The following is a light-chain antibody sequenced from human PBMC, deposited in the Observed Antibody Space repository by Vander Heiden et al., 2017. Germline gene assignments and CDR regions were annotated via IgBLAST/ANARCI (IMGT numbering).Light chain of an antibody. CDR1: QSISSY. V-gene: IGKV1-39*01. CDR2: GVS. CDR3: QQSYSTPRT. Sequence: IQMTQSPSSLSASVGDRVTITCRASQSISSYLNWYQQKPGKAPNLLIYGVSSLQSGVPSRFRGSGSGTDFTLTISSLQPEDFATYYCQQSYSTPRTFGQGTKVEIK. J-gene: IGKJ1*01.